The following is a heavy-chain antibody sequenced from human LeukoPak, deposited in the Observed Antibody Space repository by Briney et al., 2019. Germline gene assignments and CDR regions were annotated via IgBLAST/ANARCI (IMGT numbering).Heavy chain of an antibody. CDR3: ANDRGWYFDY. Sequence: PGGSLRLSCAASGFTFSTYGMHWVRQAPGKGLEWVAFISYDGNSKYFADSVKGRFTISRDNSKNTLYLQMNSLRAEDTAVYYCANDRGWYFDYWGQGTLVTVSS. CDR1: GFTFSTYG. V-gene: IGHV3-30*18. D-gene: IGHD6-19*01. CDR2: ISYDGNSK. J-gene: IGHJ4*02.